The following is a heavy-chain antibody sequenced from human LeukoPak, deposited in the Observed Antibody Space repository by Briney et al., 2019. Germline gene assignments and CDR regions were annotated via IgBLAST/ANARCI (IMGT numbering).Heavy chain of an antibody. CDR1: GFTFSSYG. CDR2: IRYDGSNK. D-gene: IGHD3-22*01. J-gene: IGHJ4*02. Sequence: PGGSLRLSCAASGFTFSSYGMHWVRQAPGKGLEWVAFIRYDGSNKYYADSVKGRFTISRDNSKNTLYLQMNSLRAEDTAVYYCAKVYQVITFSSPDYWGQGTLVTVSS. V-gene: IGHV3-30*02. CDR3: AKVYQVITFSSPDY.